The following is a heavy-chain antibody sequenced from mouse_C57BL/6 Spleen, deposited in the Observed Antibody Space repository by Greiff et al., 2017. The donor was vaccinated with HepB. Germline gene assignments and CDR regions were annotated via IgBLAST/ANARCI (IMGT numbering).Heavy chain of an antibody. V-gene: IGHV5-4*01. Sequence: EVMLVESGGGLVKPGGSLKLSCAASGFTFSSYAMSWVRQTPEKRLEWVATISDGGSYTYYPDNVKGRFTISRDNAKNNLYLQMSHLKSEDTAMYYCARDHPGSFPFDYWCQGTTLTVSS. CDR2: ISDGGSYT. J-gene: IGHJ2*01. D-gene: IGHD1-1*01. CDR1: GFTFSSYA. CDR3: ARDHPGSFPFDY.